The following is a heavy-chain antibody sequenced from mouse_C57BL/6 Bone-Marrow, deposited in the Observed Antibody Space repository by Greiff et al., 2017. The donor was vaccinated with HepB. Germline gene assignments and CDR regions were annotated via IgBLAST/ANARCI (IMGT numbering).Heavy chain of an antibody. D-gene: IGHD1-1*01. CDR3: ARPPIYYYGSSYHFDY. J-gene: IGHJ2*01. CDR1: GYPFTSYW. V-gene: IGHV1-64*01. CDR2: IHPNSGST. Sequence: QVQLQQPGAELVKPGASVKLSCKASGYPFTSYWMHWVKQRPGQGLEWIGMIHPNSGSTNYNEKFKSKATLTVDKSSSTAYMQLSSLTSEDSAVYYCARPPIYYYGSSYHFDYWGQGTTLTVSS.